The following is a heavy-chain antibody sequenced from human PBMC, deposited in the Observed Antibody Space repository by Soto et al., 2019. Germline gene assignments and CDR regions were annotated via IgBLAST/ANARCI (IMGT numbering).Heavy chain of an antibody. CDR1: GFRFSSYW. V-gene: IGHV3-7*03. CDR2: IKQDGSEE. CDR3: PRVPQKLVHYYYGMDV. Sequence: PGGSLRLSCAASGFRFSSYWMSGVRQAPGRGLEWVANIKQDGSEEYYVDSVKGRFTISRDNAKNSLYLQMNSLRAEDTAAYYCPRVPQKLVHYYYGMDVWGQGTMVTVSS. D-gene: IGHD6-13*01. J-gene: IGHJ6*02.